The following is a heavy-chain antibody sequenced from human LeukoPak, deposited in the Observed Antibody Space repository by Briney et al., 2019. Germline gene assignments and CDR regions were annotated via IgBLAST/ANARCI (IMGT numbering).Heavy chain of an antibody. CDR3: AREVGGIYYDFWSGYPSNWFDP. Sequence: SETLSLTCAVSGVAISRGGYAWNWIRQPPGKGLEWIAYIYHSGTTYYNPSLKSRATISVDTSKNQFSLKLSSVTAADTAVYYCAREVGGIYYDFWSGYPSNWFDPWGQGTLVTVSS. CDR2: IYHSGTT. CDR1: GVAISRGGYA. V-gene: IGHV4-30-4*07. J-gene: IGHJ5*02. D-gene: IGHD3-3*01.